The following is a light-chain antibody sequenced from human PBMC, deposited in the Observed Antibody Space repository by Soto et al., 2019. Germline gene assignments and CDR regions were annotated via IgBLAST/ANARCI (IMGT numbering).Light chain of an antibody. CDR1: QSLTNSF. V-gene: IGKV3-11*01. CDR3: QQRSNWPMST. CDR2: DAS. Sequence: EIVVTQSPCTLSLSPGERATLSCRASQSLTNSFIAWYQQRPGQAPRLLIYDASNRATGIPARFSGSGSGTDFTLTISSLEPEDFAVYYCQQRSNWPMSTFGQGTRLAIK. J-gene: IGKJ5*01.